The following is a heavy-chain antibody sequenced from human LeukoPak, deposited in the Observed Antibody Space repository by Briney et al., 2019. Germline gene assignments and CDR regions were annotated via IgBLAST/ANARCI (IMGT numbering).Heavy chain of an antibody. V-gene: IGHV3-23*01. CDR1: GFTFSSYS. Sequence: PGGSLRLSCAASGFTFSSYSMNWVRQAPGKGLEWVSAISGSGGSTYYADSVKGRFTISRDNSKNTLYLQMNSLRAEDTAVYYCAKDLTFGGVITCMNDYWGQGTLVTVSS. D-gene: IGHD3-16*02. J-gene: IGHJ4*02. CDR3: AKDLTFGGVITCMNDY. CDR2: ISGSGGST.